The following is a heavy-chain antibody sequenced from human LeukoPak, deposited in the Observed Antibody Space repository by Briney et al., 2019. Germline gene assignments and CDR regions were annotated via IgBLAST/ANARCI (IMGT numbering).Heavy chain of an antibody. V-gene: IGHV3-23*01. CDR2: ISGSGGST. Sequence: GGSLTLSCAASGFTFSSYAMSWVRQAPGKGLEWVSAISGSGGSTYYADSVKGRFTISRDNSKNTLYLQMNSLRAEDTAVYYCAKDFPAMIDPGDDYWGQGTLVTVSS. D-gene: IGHD3-22*01. CDR3: AKDFPAMIDPGDDY. CDR1: GFTFSSYA. J-gene: IGHJ4*02.